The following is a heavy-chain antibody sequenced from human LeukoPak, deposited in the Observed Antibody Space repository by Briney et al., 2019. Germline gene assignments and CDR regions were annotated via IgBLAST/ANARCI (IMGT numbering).Heavy chain of an antibody. V-gene: IGHV7-4-1*02. D-gene: IGHD2-15*01. J-gene: IGHJ4*02. CDR3: ARAEVYCSGSTCFLY. CDR2: INTNTGNP. CDR1: GYTFTSFA. Sequence: ASVKVSCKASGYTFTSFAINWVRQAPGQGLERMGWINTNTGNPTYAQGFTGRFVFSLDTSVTTAYLQISSLKAEDTAVYYCARAEVYCSGSTCFLYWGQGTLVTVSS.